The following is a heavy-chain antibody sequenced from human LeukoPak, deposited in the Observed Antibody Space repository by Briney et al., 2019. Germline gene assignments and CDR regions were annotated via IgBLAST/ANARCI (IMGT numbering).Heavy chain of an antibody. CDR2: IYSGGST. V-gene: IGHV3-53*01. Sequence: GGSLRLSCAASGFTFSSYWMHWVRQAPGKGLEWVSVIYSGGSTYYADSVKGRFTISRDNSKNTLYLQMNSLRAEDTAVYYCARGIAVWGQGTLVTVSS. CDR3: ARGIAV. D-gene: IGHD6-13*01. CDR1: GFTFSSYW. J-gene: IGHJ4*02.